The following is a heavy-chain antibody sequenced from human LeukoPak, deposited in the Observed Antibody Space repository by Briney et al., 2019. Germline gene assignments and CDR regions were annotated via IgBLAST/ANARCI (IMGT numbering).Heavy chain of an antibody. CDR3: TKNQILDDTGSWYAY. CDR1: GFTFRTYA. D-gene: IGHD6-13*01. V-gene: IGHV3-23*01. Sequence: GGSLRLSCGASGFTFRTYAMRWVRQAPGKGLEWVSGISDGGGRTFYAESVKGRFTVSRDNSKNTLYLRMNSLRAEDTAIYYCTKNQILDDTGSWYAYWGQGTLVTVSS. J-gene: IGHJ4*02. CDR2: ISDGGGRT.